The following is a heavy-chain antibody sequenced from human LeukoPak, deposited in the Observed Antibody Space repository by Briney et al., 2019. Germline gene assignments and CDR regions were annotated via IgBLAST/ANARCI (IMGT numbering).Heavy chain of an antibody. J-gene: IGHJ5*02. V-gene: IGHV3-11*01. CDR1: GFTFSDYY. Sequence: GGSLRLSCAASGFTFSDYYMSWIRQAPGKGLEWVSYISSSGSTIYYADSVKGRFTISRDNAKNSLYLQMNSLRAEDTAVYYCARENYDGVVINWFDPWGQGTLVTVSS. D-gene: IGHD3-22*01. CDR3: ARENYDGVVINWFDP. CDR2: ISSSGSTI.